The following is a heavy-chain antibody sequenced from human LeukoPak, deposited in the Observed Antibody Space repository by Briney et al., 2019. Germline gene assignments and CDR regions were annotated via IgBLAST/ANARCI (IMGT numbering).Heavy chain of an antibody. D-gene: IGHD2-21*02. CDR2: ISGSGGST. V-gene: IGHV3-23*01. CDR1: GFTFSSYA. CDR3: ARDRLLYLDY. J-gene: IGHJ4*02. Sequence: GGSLRLSCAASGFTFSSYAMSWVRQAPGKGLEWVSAISGSGGSTYYADSVKGRFTISRDNSKNTLYLQINSLRVEDTAVYFCARDRLLYLDYWGQGTPVTVSS.